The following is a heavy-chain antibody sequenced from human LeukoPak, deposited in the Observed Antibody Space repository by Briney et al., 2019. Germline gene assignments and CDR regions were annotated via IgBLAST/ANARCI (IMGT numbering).Heavy chain of an antibody. J-gene: IGHJ4*02. CDR1: GFTFCCYA. D-gene: IGHD5-12*01. V-gene: IGHV3-23*01. CDR2: ISGSGGTT. CDR3: AKRESPTRYLQF. Sequence: GGSLRLSCAASGFTFCCYAMIWVRQAPGKGLEWVSVISGSGGTTHYADSVKGRFTISRDNSKNTLYLQMNSLRGEDTAVYYCAKRESPTRYLQFWRQGTLVTVSS.